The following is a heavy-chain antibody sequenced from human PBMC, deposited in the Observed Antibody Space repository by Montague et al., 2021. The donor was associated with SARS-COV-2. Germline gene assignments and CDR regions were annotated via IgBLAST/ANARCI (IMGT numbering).Heavy chain of an antibody. Sequence: PALVKPTQALTLTCTFSGFSLSTSGMCVSWIRQPPGKALEWLARIDWDDDKYYSTSLKTRLTISKDTSKNQVVLTMTNMDPVDTATYYCARILVAAAGSPFDTWGQGTLVTVSS. CDR3: ARILVAAAGSPFDT. D-gene: IGHD6-13*01. V-gene: IGHV2-70*11. J-gene: IGHJ5*02. CDR1: GFSLSTSGMC. CDR2: IDWDDDK.